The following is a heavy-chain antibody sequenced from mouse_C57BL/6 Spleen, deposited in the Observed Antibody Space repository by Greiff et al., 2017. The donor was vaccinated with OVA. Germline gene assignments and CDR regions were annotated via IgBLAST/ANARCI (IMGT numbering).Heavy chain of an antibody. CDR3: ARQDSNYPY. CDR1: GFTFSSYG. J-gene: IGHJ3*01. D-gene: IGHD2-5*01. V-gene: IGHV5-6*02. CDR2: ISSGGSYT. Sequence: DVMLVESGGDLVKPGGSLKLSCAASGFTFSSYGMSWVRQTPDKRLEWVATISSGGSYTYYPDSVKGRFTISRDNAKNTLYLQMSSLKSEDTAMYYCARQDSNYPYWGQGTLVTVSA.